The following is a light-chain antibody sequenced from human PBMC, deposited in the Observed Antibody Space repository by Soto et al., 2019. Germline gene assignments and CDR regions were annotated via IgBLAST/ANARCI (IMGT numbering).Light chain of an antibody. CDR2: SNN. Sequence: QSVLTQPPSASGTPGQRVTISCSGSSSNIGSNTVNWYQQLPGTAPKLLIYSNNQRPSGVPDRFSGSKSGTSASLAISGLQSEDEADYYCAAWDDSLNGPVFGVWTKVTVL. CDR1: SSNIGSNT. J-gene: IGLJ2*01. CDR3: AAWDDSLNGPV. V-gene: IGLV1-44*01.